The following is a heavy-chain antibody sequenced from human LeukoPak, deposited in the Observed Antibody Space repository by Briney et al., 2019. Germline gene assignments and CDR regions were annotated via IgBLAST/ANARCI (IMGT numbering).Heavy chain of an antibody. CDR1: GGSISSYY. CDR2: IYYSGST. J-gene: IGHJ4*02. V-gene: IGHV4-59*01. CDR3: ARETYYYGSGSYYKRYYFDY. Sequence: SGTLSLTCTVSGGSISSYYWSWIRQPPGKGLEWIGYIYYSGSTNYNPSLKSRVTISVDTSKNQFSLKLSSVTAADTAVYYCARETYYYGSGSYYKRYYFDYWGQGTLVTVSS. D-gene: IGHD3-10*01.